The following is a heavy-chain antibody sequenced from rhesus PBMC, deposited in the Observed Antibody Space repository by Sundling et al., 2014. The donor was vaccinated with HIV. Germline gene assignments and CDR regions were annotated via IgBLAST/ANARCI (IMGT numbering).Heavy chain of an antibody. CDR1: GYSISSGYG. CDR3: ARGRKYYSGDYFFDY. D-gene: IGHD3-28*01. Sequence: QVQLQESGPGLVKPSETLSLTCAVSGYSISSGYGWSWIRQPPGKGLEWIGYIGGSSGNTKYNPSLKSRVTISKDTSKNQFSLNLSSVTASDTAVYYCARGRKYYSGDYFFDYWGQGVLVTVSS. V-gene: IGHV4-127*01. CDR2: IGGSSGNT. J-gene: IGHJ4*01.